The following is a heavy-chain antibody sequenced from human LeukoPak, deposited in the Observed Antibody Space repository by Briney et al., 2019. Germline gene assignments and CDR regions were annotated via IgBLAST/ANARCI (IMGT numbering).Heavy chain of an antibody. CDR2: SYHSEST. Sequence: GTLSLTCAVSGGSISSSNWWSWVRQPPGKGLEWIGESYHSESTNYNPSLKSRVTISVDKSKTQFSLKLSSVTAADTAVYYCARCYGDNEGHYYYGMDVWGQGTTVTVSS. CDR3: ARCYGDNEGHYYYGMDV. D-gene: IGHD4-17*01. CDR1: GGSISSSNW. J-gene: IGHJ6*02. V-gene: IGHV4-4*02.